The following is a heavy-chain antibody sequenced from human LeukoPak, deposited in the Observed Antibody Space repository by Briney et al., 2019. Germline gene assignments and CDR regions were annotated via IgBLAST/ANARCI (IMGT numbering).Heavy chain of an antibody. J-gene: IGHJ6*02. CDR2: ISYDGSNK. V-gene: IGHV3-30-3*01. CDR3: ARKTDCSSTSCYTGYYYYYGMDV. Sequence: GGSLRLSCAASGFTFSSYWMSWVRQAPGKGLEWVAVISYDGSNKYYADSVKGRFTISRDNSKNTLYLQMNSLRAEDTAVYYCARKTDCSSTSCYTGYYYYYGMDVWGQGTTVTVSS. D-gene: IGHD2-2*02. CDR1: GFTFSSYW.